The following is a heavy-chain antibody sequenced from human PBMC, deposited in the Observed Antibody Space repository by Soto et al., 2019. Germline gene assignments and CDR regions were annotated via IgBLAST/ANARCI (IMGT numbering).Heavy chain of an antibody. CDR2: IYYSGST. Sequence: QVQLQESGPGLVKPSQTLSLTCTVSGGSISSGGYYWSWIRQHPGKGLEWVGYIYYSGSTYNNPSLRSRVTISVDTSKNQFSLKLTSVTAADTAGYYCARDREGRDGYNYGFDYWGQGTLVTVSS. CDR3: ARDREGRDGYNYGFDY. J-gene: IGHJ4*02. CDR1: GGSISSGGYY. V-gene: IGHV4-31*03. D-gene: IGHD5-12*01.